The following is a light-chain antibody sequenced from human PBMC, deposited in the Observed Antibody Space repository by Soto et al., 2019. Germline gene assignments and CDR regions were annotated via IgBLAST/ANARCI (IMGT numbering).Light chain of an antibody. CDR3: QQRYKCPLT. V-gene: IGKV3-11*01. CDR2: DAS. J-gene: IGKJ4*01. CDR1: QSCNAY. Sequence: EIVWTQSPATLSLSPGDRATLSCSARQSCNAYLVWYQQKPGQSPRLLIYDASHRATGIPARFSGGGSGTDFTLTISRLELEDFAVYYCQQRYKCPLTFGGGTKVEIK.